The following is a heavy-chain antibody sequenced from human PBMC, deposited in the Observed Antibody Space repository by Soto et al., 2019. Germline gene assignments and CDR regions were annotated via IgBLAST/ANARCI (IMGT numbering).Heavy chain of an antibody. V-gene: IGHV3-30-3*01. D-gene: IGHD6-13*01. Sequence: GGSLRLSCAASGFNFSSYAMHWVRQAPGKGLEWVAVISYDGSNKYYADSVKGRFTISRDNSKNTLYLQMNSLRAEDTAVYYCAREVLSSSWFDYWGQGTLVTVSS. CDR1: GFNFSSYA. CDR3: AREVLSSSWFDY. CDR2: ISYDGSNK. J-gene: IGHJ4*02.